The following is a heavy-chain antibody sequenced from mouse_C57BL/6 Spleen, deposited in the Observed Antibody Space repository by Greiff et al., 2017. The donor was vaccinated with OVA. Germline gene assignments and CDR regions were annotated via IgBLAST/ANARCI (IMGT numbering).Heavy chain of an antibody. CDR2: IDPSDSET. Sequence: QVQLKQPGAELVRPGSSVKLSCKASGYTFTSYWMHWVKQRPIQGLEWIGNIDPSDSETHYNQKFKDKATLTVDKSSSTAYMQLSSLTSEDSAVYYCARGAQATDYWGQGTTLTVSS. V-gene: IGHV1-52*01. J-gene: IGHJ2*01. D-gene: IGHD3-2*02. CDR1: GYTFTSYW. CDR3: ARGAQATDY.